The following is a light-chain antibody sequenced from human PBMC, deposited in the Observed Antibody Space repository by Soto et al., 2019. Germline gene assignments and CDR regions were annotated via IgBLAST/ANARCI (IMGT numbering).Light chain of an antibody. V-gene: IGKV3-11*01. Sequence: EIVLTQSPATLSLSPGERASLSCRASQSISNSLAWYHQKPGQAPRLLIYDASNRATGIPARFRGSGSGTDFTLSISSLEPEDFVVYFCQQRSNWPQYTFGQGTKLEIK. CDR3: QQRSNWPQYT. CDR1: QSISNS. J-gene: IGKJ2*01. CDR2: DAS.